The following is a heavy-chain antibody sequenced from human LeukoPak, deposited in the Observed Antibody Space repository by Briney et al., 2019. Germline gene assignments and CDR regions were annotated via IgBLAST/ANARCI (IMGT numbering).Heavy chain of an antibody. D-gene: IGHD6-19*01. CDR1: GASLSSGGYY. J-gene: IGHJ2*01. V-gene: IGHV4-61*02. CDR2: INPSGDT. CDR3: ARGFSTGWYFDP. Sequence: SQTLSLTCSVSGASLSSGGYYWSWIRQPAGKEMEWIGRINPSGDTNYNPSLKSRVTMSIQTSKNQLFLNLISVTAADTALYYCARGFSTGWYFDPWGRGTQVTVSS.